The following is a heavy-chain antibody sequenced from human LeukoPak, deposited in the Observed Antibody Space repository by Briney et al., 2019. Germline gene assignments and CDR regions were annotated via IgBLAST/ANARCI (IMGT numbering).Heavy chain of an antibody. J-gene: IGHJ4*02. CDR3: ANGYVSSGYYYFFQY. CDR1: GFTFSNSV. D-gene: IGHD3-22*01. Sequence: GGSLRLSCAASGFTFSNSVMSWVRQAPGKGLEWVSGISGSGGGTYYSDSVKGRFTISRDISKNTRYLQMDSLRAEDTAVYYCANGYVSSGYYYFFQYWGQGTLVTVSS. CDR2: ISGSGGGT. V-gene: IGHV3-23*01.